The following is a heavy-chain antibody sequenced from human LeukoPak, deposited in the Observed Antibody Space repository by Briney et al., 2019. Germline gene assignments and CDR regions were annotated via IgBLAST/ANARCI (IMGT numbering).Heavy chain of an antibody. CDR3: ARGQQLVILGLFDY. J-gene: IGHJ4*02. CDR2: ISGSGGST. V-gene: IGHV3-23*01. Sequence: GGSLRLSCAASGFTFSSYAMSWVRQAPGKGLEWVSAISGSGGSTYYADSVKGRFTISRDNSKNTLYLQMNSLRAEDTAMYYCARGQQLVILGLFDYWGQGTLVTVSS. D-gene: IGHD6-13*01. CDR1: GFTFSSYA.